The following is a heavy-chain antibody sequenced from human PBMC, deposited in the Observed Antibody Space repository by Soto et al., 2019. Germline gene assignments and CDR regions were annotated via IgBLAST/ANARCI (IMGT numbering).Heavy chain of an antibody. J-gene: IGHJ5*02. V-gene: IGHV1-18*01. Sequence: DSVKVSCKASGYTFTSYGISWVRQAPGQGLEWMGWISAYNGNTNYAQKLQGRVTMTTDTSTSTAYMELRSLRSDDTAVYYCARDLTRYCSGGSCPNWFDPWGQGTLVTVSS. CDR2: ISAYNGNT. CDR3: ARDLTRYCSGGSCPNWFDP. D-gene: IGHD2-15*01. CDR1: GYTFTSYG.